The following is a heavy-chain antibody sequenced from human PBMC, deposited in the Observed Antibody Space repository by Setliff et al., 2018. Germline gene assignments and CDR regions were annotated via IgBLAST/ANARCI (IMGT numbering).Heavy chain of an antibody. CDR1: GSSIISDYY. V-gene: IGHV4-38-2*01. Sequence: SETLSLTCAVSGSSIISDYYWVWIRQPPGRGLEWIGSIFQSGNTYYNPSLKSRVTISVDTSKNQFSLKLSSVTAADTAVYYCARAYSYYYYYMDVWGKGTTVTVSS. J-gene: IGHJ6*03. CDR2: IFQSGNT. CDR3: ARAYSYYYYYMDV. D-gene: IGHD3-16*01.